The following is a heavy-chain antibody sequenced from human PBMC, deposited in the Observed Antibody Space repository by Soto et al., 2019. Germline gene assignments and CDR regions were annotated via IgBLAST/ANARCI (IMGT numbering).Heavy chain of an antibody. V-gene: IGHV3-21*01. CDR3: ARMVRPHYYDSSGWYNYYGMDV. D-gene: IGHD3-22*01. CDR1: GFTFSSYS. J-gene: IGHJ6*02. Sequence: EVQLVESGGGLVKPGGSLRLSCAASGFTFSSYSMNWVRQAPGKGLEWVSSISSSSSYIYYADSVKGRFTISRDNAKNSLYLQMNSLRAEETAVYYCARMVRPHYYDSSGWYNYYGMDVWGQGTTVTVSS. CDR2: ISSSSSYI.